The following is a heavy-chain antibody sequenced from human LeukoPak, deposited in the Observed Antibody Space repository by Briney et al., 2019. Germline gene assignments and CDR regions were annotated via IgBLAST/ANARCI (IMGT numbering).Heavy chain of an antibody. J-gene: IGHJ4*02. CDR3: ARLSAMVRGPEDIFYFEF. V-gene: IGHV3-7*01. CDR1: GFSFSTYW. D-gene: IGHD3-10*01. Sequence: GGSLRLSCETSGFSFSTYWMSWVRQPPGKGLEWVANIRQDGSEKYYVDSVKGRFTISRDIAKQSVFLQMNSLRAEDTAVYYCARLSAMVRGPEDIFYFEFWGLGTLVTVSS. CDR2: IRQDGSEK.